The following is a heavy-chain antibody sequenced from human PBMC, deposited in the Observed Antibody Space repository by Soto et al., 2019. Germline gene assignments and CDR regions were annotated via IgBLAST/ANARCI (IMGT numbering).Heavy chain of an antibody. D-gene: IGHD3-10*01. J-gene: IGHJ6*02. CDR1: GGSISSYY. CDR2: VHHSWGS. CDR3: ARQGFGPLHGLVDV. Sequence: QVQLQESGPGLVKPSETLSLSCTVSGGSISSYYWSWFRQSPGKRMEWIGYVHHSWGSSYNPSLQSRVAISLVASKSKFSLKVTSVTATDTAVYYCARQGFGPLHGLVDVWGQGTTVTVSS. V-gene: IGHV4-59*08.